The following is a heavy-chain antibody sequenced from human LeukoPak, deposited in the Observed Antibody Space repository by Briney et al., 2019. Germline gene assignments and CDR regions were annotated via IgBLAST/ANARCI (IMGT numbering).Heavy chain of an antibody. CDR1: GDPISGHS. CDR3: ARIIPFSITTYGTNWFDP. V-gene: IGHV4-4*07. CDR2: ILTSGIT. D-gene: IGHD3-3*01. J-gene: IGHJ5*02. Sequence: SETLSLTCTVSGDPISGHSWTWIRQPAGKGLEWLGRILTSGITKYNPSLRSRVTMSVDTSKNRLSLKMTSLTAADTAVYYCARIIPFSITTYGTNWFDPWGQGTLVTVSS.